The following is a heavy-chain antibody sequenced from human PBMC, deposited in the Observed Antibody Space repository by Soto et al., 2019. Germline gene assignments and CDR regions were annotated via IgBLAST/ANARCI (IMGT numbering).Heavy chain of an antibody. D-gene: IGHD4-4*01. J-gene: IGHJ5*02. CDR1: GYTFSSYY. Sequence: ASVKVSCKASGYTFSSYYMHWVRQAPGQGLEWMGIINPSGGSTSYAQKFQGRVTMTRDTSTSTVYMELSSLRSEDTAVYYCATGRLHPITRFDPWGQGTLVTVSS. CDR3: ATGRLHPITRFDP. CDR2: INPSGGST. V-gene: IGHV1-46*01.